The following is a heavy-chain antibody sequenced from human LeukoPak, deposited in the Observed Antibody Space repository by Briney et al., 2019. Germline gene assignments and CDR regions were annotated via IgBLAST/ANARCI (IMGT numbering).Heavy chain of an antibody. V-gene: IGHV4-59*08. CDR1: GGSISSYY. D-gene: IGHD2-21*02. Sequence: SETLSLTCTVSGGSISSYYWSWIRQPPGKGLEWIGYIYYSGSTNYNPSLKSRVTISVDTSKNQFSLKLSSVTAADTAVYYGARHAHTAYCGGDCYSDYWGQGTLVTVSS. CDR2: IYYSGST. J-gene: IGHJ4*02. CDR3: ARHAHTAYCGGDCYSDY.